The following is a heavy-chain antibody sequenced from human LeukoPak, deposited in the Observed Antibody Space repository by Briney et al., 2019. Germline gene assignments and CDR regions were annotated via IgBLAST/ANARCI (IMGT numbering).Heavy chain of an antibody. D-gene: IGHD7-27*01. CDR3: ARGRDELGTDY. V-gene: IGHV5-51*01. CDR2: IYPGDSDT. J-gene: IGHJ4*02. Sequence: GASLKISCKGSGYRFTSYWIGWGRQMPGEGLEWMGIIYPGDSDTRYSPSFQGQVTISADKSISTAYLQWSSLKASDTAMYYCARGRDELGTDYWGQGTLVTVSS. CDR1: GYRFTSYW.